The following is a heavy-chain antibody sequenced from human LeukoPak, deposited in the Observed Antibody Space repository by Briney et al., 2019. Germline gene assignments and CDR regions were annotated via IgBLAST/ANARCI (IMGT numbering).Heavy chain of an antibody. CDR3: ARVHPGTMIVD. D-gene: IGHD3-22*01. Sequence: ASETLSLTCTVSGDSVSNGNYYWSWLRQPPGKALEWIGYIYYTGKTYYNPSLEGRVTILVDTSRNHFSVKLSSVTAADTAVYHCARVHPGTMIVDWGQGTLVTVSS. V-gene: IGHV4-61*03. CDR2: IYYTGKT. J-gene: IGHJ4*02. CDR1: GDSVSNGNYY.